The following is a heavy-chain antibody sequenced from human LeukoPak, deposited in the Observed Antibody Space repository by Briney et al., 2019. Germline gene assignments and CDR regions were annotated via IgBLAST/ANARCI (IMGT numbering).Heavy chain of an antibody. CDR3: ASNYYDSSGYITPFDY. J-gene: IGHJ4*02. CDR2: FDPEDGET. V-gene: IGHV1-24*01. Sequence: ASVKVSCKVSGYTLTELSMHWVRQAPGKGLEWMGGFDPEDGETIYAQKFQGRVTMTEDTSTDTAYMELSSLRSEDTAVYYCASNYYDSSGYITPFDYWGQGTLVTVSS. D-gene: IGHD3-22*01. CDR1: GYTLTELS.